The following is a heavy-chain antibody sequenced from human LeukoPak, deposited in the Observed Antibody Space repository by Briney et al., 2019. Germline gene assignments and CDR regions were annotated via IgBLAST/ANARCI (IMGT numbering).Heavy chain of an antibody. CDR2: ISYDGSNK. D-gene: IGHD2-2*01. V-gene: IGHV3-30-3*01. Sequence: PGGSLRLSCAASGFTFSSYAMHWVRQAPGKGLEWVAVISYDGSNKYYADSVKGRFTISRNNSKNTLYLQMNSLRAEDTAVYYCARADVVPAAADAFDIWGQGTMVTVSS. J-gene: IGHJ3*02. CDR1: GFTFSSYA. CDR3: ARADVVPAAADAFDI.